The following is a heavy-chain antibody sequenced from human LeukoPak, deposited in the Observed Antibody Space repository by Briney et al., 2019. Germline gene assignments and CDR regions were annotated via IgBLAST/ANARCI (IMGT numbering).Heavy chain of an antibody. J-gene: IGHJ4*02. CDR1: GYSFANYW. D-gene: IGHD3-10*01. Sequence: GESLKISCKGSGYSFANYWIGWVRQMPGEGPEWMGIIYPSDSDTRYSPSFQGQVTMSADKSISTAYLQWSSLKASDTAIYYCARRRGSGNYSLDYWGQGTPVTVSS. V-gene: IGHV5-51*01. CDR3: ARRRGSGNYSLDY. CDR2: IYPSDSDT.